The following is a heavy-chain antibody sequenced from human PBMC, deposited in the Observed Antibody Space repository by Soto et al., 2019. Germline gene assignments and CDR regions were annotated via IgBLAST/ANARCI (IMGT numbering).Heavy chain of an antibody. J-gene: IGHJ6*02. Sequence: SQTLSLTCAISGDSVSRNSAACNWIRQSPSRGLEWLGRTYYRSKWYNDYAVSVKSRITINPDTSKNQFSLQLNSVTPEDTAVYYCAGRGYSYGYYYYYGMDVWGQGTTVTVSS. CDR3: AGRGYSYGYYYYYGMDV. D-gene: IGHD5-18*01. V-gene: IGHV6-1*01. CDR2: TYYRSKWYN. CDR1: GDSVSRNSAA.